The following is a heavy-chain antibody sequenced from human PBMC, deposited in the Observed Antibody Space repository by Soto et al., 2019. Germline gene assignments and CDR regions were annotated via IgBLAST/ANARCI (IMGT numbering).Heavy chain of an antibody. J-gene: IGHJ6*02. CDR2: IDYTGGYS. CDR1: GFTFSSYA. D-gene: IGHD4-17*01. V-gene: IGHV3-23*01. CDR3: ARDNQDYGDYYYYGMDV. Sequence: PGGSLRLSCAASGFTFSSYAMNWVRQAPGKGLEWVSTIDYTGGYSYYADSVKGRFTISRDNSQKTLYLQMNSLRAEDTAVYYCARDNQDYGDYYYYGMDVWGQGTTVTVSS.